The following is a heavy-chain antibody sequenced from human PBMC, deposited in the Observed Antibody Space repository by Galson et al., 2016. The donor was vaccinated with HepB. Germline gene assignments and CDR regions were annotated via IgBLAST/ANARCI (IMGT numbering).Heavy chain of an antibody. Sequence: SLRLSCAASGFTFSTYGMHWVRQAPGKGLVWVSRINSDGSSTSYADSVKGRFTISRDNAKNTLYLQMNSLRAEDTAVYYCATRGGGNPLFGYWGQGTLVTVSS. CDR3: ATRGGGNPLFGY. V-gene: IGHV3-74*01. D-gene: IGHD4-23*01. J-gene: IGHJ4*02. CDR2: INSDGSST. CDR1: GFTFSTYG.